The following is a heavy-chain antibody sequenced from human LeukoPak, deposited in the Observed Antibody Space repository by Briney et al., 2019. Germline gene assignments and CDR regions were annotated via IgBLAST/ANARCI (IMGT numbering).Heavy chain of an antibody. CDR2: IKQDGSEK. V-gene: IGHV3-7*01. J-gene: IGHJ2*01. CDR3: ARVPTTVTTYNWYFDL. CDR1: GFTFSSYW. D-gene: IGHD4-17*01. Sequence: PGGSLRLSCAASGFTFSSYWMSWVRQAPGKGLEWVANIKQDGSEKYYVDSVKGRFTISRDNAKNSLYLQMNSLRAEDTAVYYCARVPTTVTTYNWYFDLWGRGTLVTVSS.